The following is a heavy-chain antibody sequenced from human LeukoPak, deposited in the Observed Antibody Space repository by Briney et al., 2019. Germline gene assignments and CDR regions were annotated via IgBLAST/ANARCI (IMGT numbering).Heavy chain of an antibody. V-gene: IGHV3-30*18. CDR1: GFTFNTYG. CDR3: AKAAYYTSTSCHFSGYAQRPLDS. D-gene: IGHD2-2*01. Sequence: GGSLRLSCVASGFTFNTYGMAWVRQAPGKGLEWVAGISSDGSNKDYADSVKGRFTISRDNSKNTLYLQMNSLRSEDTAVYYCAKAAYYTSTSCHFSGYAQRPLDSWGQGTLVTVSS. CDR2: ISSDGSNK. J-gene: IGHJ4*02.